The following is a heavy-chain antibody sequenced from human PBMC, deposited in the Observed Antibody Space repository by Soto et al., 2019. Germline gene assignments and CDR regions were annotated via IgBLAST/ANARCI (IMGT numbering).Heavy chain of an antibody. V-gene: IGHV3-30*18. CDR1: GFTFSSYG. J-gene: IGHJ4*02. Sequence: QVQLVESGGGVVQPGRSLRLSCAASGFTFSSYGMHWVRQAPGKGLEWVAVISYDGSHKYYADSVKGRFTISRDNSKNALYLQMNTLTAEDTAVYYCAKDRTAVVNPVSEDYWGQGTLVTVSS. D-gene: IGHD2-15*01. CDR3: AKDRTAVVNPVSEDY. CDR2: ISYDGSHK.